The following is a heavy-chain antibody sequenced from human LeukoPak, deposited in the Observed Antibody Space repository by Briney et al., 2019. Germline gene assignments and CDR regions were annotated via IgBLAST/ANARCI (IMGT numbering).Heavy chain of an antibody. J-gene: IGHJ3*02. D-gene: IGHD4-17*01. CDR1: GGSINSSSYY. V-gene: IGHV4-39*06. CDR2: VYYSGNT. Sequence: SETLSLTCTVSGGSINSSSYYWGWIRQPPVKGLEWIGSVYYSGNTYYNSSLKSRVTISVATSKNQFTLTLSSVYAADTAIYYCTREYGFMTTVFHAFDIWGQGTMVTVSS. CDR3: TREYGFMTTVFHAFDI.